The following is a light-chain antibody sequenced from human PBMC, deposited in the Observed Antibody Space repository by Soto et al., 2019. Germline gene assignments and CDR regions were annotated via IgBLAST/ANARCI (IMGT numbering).Light chain of an antibody. CDR2: EVT. V-gene: IGLV2-8*01. CDR3: TSYVGNDIWV. Sequence: QSVLTQPPSASGSPGQSVTISCTGTSSDVGAYKYVSWYQQYPGKAPKLMISEVTKRPSGVPDRFSGSKSGNTASLTVSGLQAEDEADYYCTSYVGNDIWVFGGGTKVTVL. CDR1: SSDVGAYKY. J-gene: IGLJ3*02.